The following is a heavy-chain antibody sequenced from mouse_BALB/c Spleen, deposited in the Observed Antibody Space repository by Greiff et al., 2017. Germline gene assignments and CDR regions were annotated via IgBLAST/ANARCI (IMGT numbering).Heavy chain of an antibody. CDR2: ISYSGST. Sequence: DVKLQESGPGLVKPSQSLSLTCTVTGYSITSDYAWNWIRQFPGNKLEWMGYISYSGSTSYNPSLKSRISITRDTSKNQFFLQLNSVTTEDTATYYCAGYGNYAWFAYWGQGTLVTVSA. D-gene: IGHD2-10*02. CDR1: GYSITSDYA. V-gene: IGHV3-2*02. J-gene: IGHJ3*01. CDR3: AGYGNYAWFAY.